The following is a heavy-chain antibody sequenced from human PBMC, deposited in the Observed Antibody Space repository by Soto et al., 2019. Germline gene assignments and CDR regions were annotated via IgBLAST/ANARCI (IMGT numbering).Heavy chain of an antibody. CDR2: INAGNGNT. V-gene: IGHV1-3*01. Sequence: ASVKVSCKASGYTFTSYAMHWVRQAPGQRLEWMGWINAGNGNTKYSQKFQGRVTITRDTSASTAYMELSSLRSEDTAVYYCARVRWTVAGPGHFDYWGQGTLVTVSS. CDR3: ARVRWTVAGPGHFDY. CDR1: GYTFTSYA. D-gene: IGHD6-19*01. J-gene: IGHJ4*02.